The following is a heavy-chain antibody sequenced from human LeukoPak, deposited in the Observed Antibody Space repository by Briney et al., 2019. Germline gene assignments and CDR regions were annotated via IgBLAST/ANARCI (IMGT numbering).Heavy chain of an antibody. CDR2: ISSSSSYI. J-gene: IGHJ4*02. CDR1: GFTFSSYS. D-gene: IGHD6-19*01. V-gene: IGHV3-21*01. CDR3: ASHSSGWQQNFDY. Sequence: GGSLRLSCAASGFTFSSYSMNWVRQAPGKGLEWVSSISSSSSYIYYADSVKGRFTISRDNAKNALYLQMNSLRAEDTAVYYCASHSSGWQQNFDYWGQGTLVTVSS.